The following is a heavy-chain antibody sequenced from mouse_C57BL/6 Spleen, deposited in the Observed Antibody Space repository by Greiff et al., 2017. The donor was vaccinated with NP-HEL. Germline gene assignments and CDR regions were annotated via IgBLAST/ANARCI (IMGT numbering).Heavy chain of an antibody. D-gene: IGHD1-1*01. CDR2: IYPGDGDT. CDR1: GYAFSSSW. J-gene: IGHJ2*01. CDR3: ARSSTTDGDY. V-gene: IGHV1-82*01. Sequence: VQLQQSGPELVKPGASVKISCKASGYAFSSSWMNWVKQRPGKGLEWIGRIYPGDGDTNYNGKFKGKATLTADKSSSTAYMQLSSLTSEDSAVYFCARSSTTDGDYWGQGTTLTVSS.